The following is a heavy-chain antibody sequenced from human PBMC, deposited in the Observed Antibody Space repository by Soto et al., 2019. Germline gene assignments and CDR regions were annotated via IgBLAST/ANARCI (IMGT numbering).Heavy chain of an antibody. CDR1: GFTFSSFH. CDR2: ITSSSDTI. CDR3: ARVVVVIPPGYYYAMDV. D-gene: IGHD3-22*01. Sequence: GSLRLSCAASGFTFSSFHMNWVREAPGRGLEWVAYITSSSDTIYYSDSVKGRFTISRDNGKNSLFLQMNCLRDVDTAVYYCARVVVVIPPGYYYAMDVWGQGTTVTVSS. V-gene: IGHV3-48*02. J-gene: IGHJ6*02.